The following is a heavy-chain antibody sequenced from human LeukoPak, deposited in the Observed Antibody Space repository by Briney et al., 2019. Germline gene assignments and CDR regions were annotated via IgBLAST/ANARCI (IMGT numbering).Heavy chain of an antibody. J-gene: IGHJ4*02. CDR2: ISYDGTNK. V-gene: IGHV3-30*03. CDR1: RFTFNRYG. D-gene: IGHD3-10*01. CDR3: ARAGFTFSDYFGSFFDY. Sequence: PGGSLRLSCTASRFTFNRYGMHWVRQAPGKGLEWVAVISYDGTNKYYADSVKGRFTISRDNSKNTLYLQMNSLRAEDTAVYYCARAGFTFSDYFGSFFDYWGQGTLVTVSS.